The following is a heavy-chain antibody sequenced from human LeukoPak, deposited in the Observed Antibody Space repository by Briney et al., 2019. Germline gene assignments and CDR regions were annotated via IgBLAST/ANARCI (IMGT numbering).Heavy chain of an antibody. CDR3: ARDGRYDSSGYYYAYGLDV. V-gene: IGHV4-61*01. CDR2: IYHSGST. J-gene: IGHJ6*02. CDR1: GGSVSSGSFY. Sequence: SETLSLTCTVSGGSVSSGSFYWSWIRQPPGKGLEWIGKIYHSGSTNYNPSLKSRVTISVDTSKNQISLKLSSVTAADTAVYYCARDGRYDSSGYYYAYGLDVWGQGTTVTVSS. D-gene: IGHD3-22*01.